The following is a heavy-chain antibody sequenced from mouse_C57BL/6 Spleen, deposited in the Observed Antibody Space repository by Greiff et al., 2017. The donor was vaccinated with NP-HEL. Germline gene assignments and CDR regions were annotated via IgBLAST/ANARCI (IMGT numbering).Heavy chain of an antibody. CDR2: IHPNSGST. CDR1: GYTFTSYW. CDR3: ARHYGNLPFAY. Sequence: QVQLQQSGAELVKPGASVKLSCKASGYTFTSYWMHWVKQRPGQGLEWIGMIHPNSGSTNYNEKFKSKATLTVDKSSSTAYMQLSSLTSEDSAVYYCARHYGNLPFAYWGQGTLVTVSA. J-gene: IGHJ3*01. V-gene: IGHV1-64*01. D-gene: IGHD2-1*01.